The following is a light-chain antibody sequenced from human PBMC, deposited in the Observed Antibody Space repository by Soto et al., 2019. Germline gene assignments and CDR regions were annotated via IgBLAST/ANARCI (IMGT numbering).Light chain of an antibody. V-gene: IGKV3-15*01. CDR1: QSVSNN. Sequence: EIVLTQSPGTLSLSPGERATLSCRASQSVSNNYLAWYQQKPGQAPRLLIYAASTRATGIPDRFSGSVSGTEFTLTISSLQSEDFAVYYCQQYNEWPPFTFGQGTRLEIK. CDR2: AAS. CDR3: QQYNEWPPFT. J-gene: IGKJ5*01.